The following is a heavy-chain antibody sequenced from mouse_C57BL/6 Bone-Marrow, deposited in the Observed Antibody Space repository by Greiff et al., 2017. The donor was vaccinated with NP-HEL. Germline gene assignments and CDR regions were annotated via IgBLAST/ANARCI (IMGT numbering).Heavy chain of an antibody. V-gene: IGHV1-81*01. CDR1: GYTFTSYG. D-gene: IGHD2-2*01. CDR2: IYPRSGNT. CDR3: ARGAGYGAWFAY. Sequence: VQLQQSGAELARPGASVKLSCKASGYTFTSYGISWVKQRTGQGLEWIGEIYPRSGNTYYNEKFKGKVTLTADKSSSTAYMELRSLTSEDSAVYFCARGAGYGAWFAYWGQGTLVTVSA. J-gene: IGHJ3*01.